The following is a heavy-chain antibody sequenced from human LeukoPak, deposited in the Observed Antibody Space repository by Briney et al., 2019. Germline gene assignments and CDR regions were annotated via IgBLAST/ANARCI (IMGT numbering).Heavy chain of an antibody. Sequence: GGSLRLSCAASGFTFSSHWMSWVRQAPGKGLEWVAIISQDGSEKYYVDSVKGRFSISRDNAKKLLEMQVNSLRAEDTAVYYCARDWSGLSTSNDCWGQGTLVTVSS. CDR3: ARDWSGLSTSNDC. V-gene: IGHV3-7*04. D-gene: IGHD3-3*01. CDR2: ISQDGSEK. J-gene: IGHJ4*02. CDR1: GFTFSSHW.